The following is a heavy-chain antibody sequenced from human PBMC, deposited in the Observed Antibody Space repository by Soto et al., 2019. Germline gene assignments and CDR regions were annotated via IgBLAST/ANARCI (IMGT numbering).Heavy chain of an antibody. J-gene: IGHJ4*02. V-gene: IGHV6-1*01. D-gene: IGHD1-1*01. CDR3: ARSGPGGYLYY. CDR2: TYYRSKWHS. CDR1: GGHVSRKNAA. Sequence: HTLSLTCDISGGHVSRKNAALIWIRQSPSRGLEWLGRTYYRSKWHSGYAVSVRSRVSISPDTSKNRFSLQLNSVTPDDTAGYYCARSGPGGYLYYCGRGTLVTVSS.